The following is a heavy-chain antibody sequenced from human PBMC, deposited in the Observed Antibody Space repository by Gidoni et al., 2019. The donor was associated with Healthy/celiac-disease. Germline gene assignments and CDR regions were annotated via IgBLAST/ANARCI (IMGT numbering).Heavy chain of an antibody. CDR3: ARDYVSWELLGLHDY. Sequence: EVQLVESGGGLVKPGGSLRLSCAASGFTFSSYSMNWVRQAPGKGLEWVSSISSSSSYIYYADSVKGRFTISRDNAKNSLYLQMNSLRAEDTAVYYCARDYVSWELLGLHDYWGQGTLVTVSS. J-gene: IGHJ4*02. CDR1: GFTFSSYS. V-gene: IGHV3-21*01. D-gene: IGHD1-26*01. CDR2: ISSSSSYI.